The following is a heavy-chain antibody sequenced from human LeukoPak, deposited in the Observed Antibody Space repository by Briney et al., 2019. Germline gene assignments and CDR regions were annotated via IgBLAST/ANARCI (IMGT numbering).Heavy chain of an antibody. D-gene: IGHD2-2*02. V-gene: IGHV4-34*01. J-gene: IGHJ5*02. CDR3: AREVVVPAAIRWFHP. CDR2: INHSGST. Sequence: PSETLSLACAVYGGSFSGYYWSWIRQPPGKGLEWIGEINHSGSTNYNPSLKSRVTISVDTSKNQFSLKLSSVTAADTAVYYCAREVVVPAAIRWFHPWGQGTLVTVSS. CDR1: GGSFSGYY.